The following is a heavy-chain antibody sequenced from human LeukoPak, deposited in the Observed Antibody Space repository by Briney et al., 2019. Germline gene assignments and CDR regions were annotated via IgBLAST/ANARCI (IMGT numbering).Heavy chain of an antibody. J-gene: IGHJ5*02. CDR1: GGSFSGYY. D-gene: IGHD3-10*01. CDR2: INHSGST. V-gene: IGHV4-34*01. CDR3: ARRYYYGSGELSPWFDP. Sequence: SETLSLTCAVYGGSFSGYYWSWIRQPPGKGLEWIGEINHSGSTNYNPSLKSRVTISVDTSKNQFSLKLSSVTAADTAVYYCARRYYYGSGELSPWFDPWGQGTLVTVYS.